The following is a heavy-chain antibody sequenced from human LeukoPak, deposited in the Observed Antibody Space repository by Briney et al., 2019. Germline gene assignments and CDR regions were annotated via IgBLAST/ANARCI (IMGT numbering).Heavy chain of an antibody. Sequence: PSETLSLTCAVYGGSFSGYYWSWIRQPPGKGLEWIREINHTGSTNYNPSLKSRVTISVDTSKNQFSLKLSSVTAADTAMYYCARGEAGYCSSTSCYGFRWFDPWGQGTLVTVSS. CDR1: GGSFSGYY. CDR3: ARGEAGYCSSTSCYGFRWFDP. J-gene: IGHJ5*02. D-gene: IGHD2-2*01. CDR2: INHTGST. V-gene: IGHV4-34*01.